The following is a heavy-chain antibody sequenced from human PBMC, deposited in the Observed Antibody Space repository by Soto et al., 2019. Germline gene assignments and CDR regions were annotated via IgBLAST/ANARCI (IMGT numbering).Heavy chain of an antibody. CDR1: GFTFSTYP. CDR2: ISGSGISP. CDR3: LKPPGITASYYYYDRDV. V-gene: IGHV3-23*01. J-gene: IGHJ6*02. Sequence: GGSLRLSCAPCGFTFSTYPMSWVRQAPGKGLEWVSGISGSGISPYYTDSEKGRFTISRENSKNTVFLQMNRLRDEDTAVYYCLKPPGITASYYYYDRDVWGRGSTVTVSS.